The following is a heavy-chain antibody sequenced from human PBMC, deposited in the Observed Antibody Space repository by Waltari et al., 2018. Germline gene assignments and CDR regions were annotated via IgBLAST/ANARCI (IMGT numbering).Heavy chain of an antibody. D-gene: IGHD3-10*01. CDR1: GGSISSYY. J-gene: IGHJ4*02. CDR3: ARGGSGFGELSGFDY. CDR2: VYPSGST. Sequence: QVQLQESGPGLVKPSETLSLTCTVSGGSISSYYWSWIRQPAGKGLEAFGRVYPSGSTTYSPSLKSRVTRSVDTSKNQFALKLSSVTASDTAVYYCARGGSGFGELSGFDYWGQGTLVTVSS. V-gene: IGHV4-4*07.